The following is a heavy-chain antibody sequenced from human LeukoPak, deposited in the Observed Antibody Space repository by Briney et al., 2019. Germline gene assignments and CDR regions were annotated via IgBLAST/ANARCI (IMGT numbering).Heavy chain of an antibody. CDR2: IYPRDGST. J-gene: IGHJ4*02. CDR3: ARDQEGFDY. Sequence: ASVKVSCKASGYTFTSNYIHWVRQAPGQGLEWMGMIYPRDGSTSYAQKFQGRVTVTRDTSTSTVHMELSGLRSGDTAVYYCARDQEGFDYWGQGTLVTVSS. CDR1: GYTFTSNY. V-gene: IGHV1-46*01.